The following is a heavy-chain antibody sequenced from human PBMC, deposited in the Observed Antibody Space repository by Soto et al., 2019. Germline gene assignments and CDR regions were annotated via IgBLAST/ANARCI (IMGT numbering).Heavy chain of an antibody. Sequence: EVQLLESGGGLVQPGGSLRLSCAASGFTFSSYAMSWVRQAPGKGLEWVSAISGSGGSTYYADSVKGRFTISRDNSKNTLYLQMNSLRAEDTAVYYCARDKGYSYGGFDYWGQGTLVTVSS. CDR2: ISGSGGST. CDR3: ARDKGYSYGGFDY. CDR1: GFTFSSYA. J-gene: IGHJ4*02. V-gene: IGHV3-23*01. D-gene: IGHD5-18*01.